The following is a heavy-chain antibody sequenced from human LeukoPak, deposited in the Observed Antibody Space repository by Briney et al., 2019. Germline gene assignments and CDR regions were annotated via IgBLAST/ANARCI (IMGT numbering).Heavy chain of an antibody. CDR3: ARQGRNVEMATISY. CDR2: IYYSGTT. Sequence: PSETLSLTCTVSGGSISSSSYYWGWIRQPPGKGLEWIGNIYYSGTTYYNPSLKSRVTISVDTSKNQFSLKLSSVTAADTAVYYCARQGRNVEMATISYWGQGTLVTVSS. J-gene: IGHJ4*02. V-gene: IGHV4-39*01. D-gene: IGHD5-24*01. CDR1: GGSISSSSYY.